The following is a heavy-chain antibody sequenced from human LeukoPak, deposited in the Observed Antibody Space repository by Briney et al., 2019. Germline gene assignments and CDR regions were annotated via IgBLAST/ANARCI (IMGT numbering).Heavy chain of an antibody. Sequence: GGSLRLSCAASGFIFGSYAMNWVRQAPGKGLEWVSTISGGGGSTYYADSVRGRFTISRDNSKNTLYLQVNSLRAEDTAVYYCAKGGKWDVTPFDYWGQGTLVTVSS. CDR3: AKGGKWDVTPFDY. CDR2: ISGGGGST. V-gene: IGHV3-23*01. D-gene: IGHD1-26*01. J-gene: IGHJ4*02. CDR1: GFIFGSYA.